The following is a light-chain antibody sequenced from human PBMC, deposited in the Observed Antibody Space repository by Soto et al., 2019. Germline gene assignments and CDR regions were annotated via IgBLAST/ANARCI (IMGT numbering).Light chain of an antibody. CDR1: QGISSY. CDR2: AAS. V-gene: IGKV1-8*01. J-gene: IGKJ1*01. CDR3: QHYNSYSEA. Sequence: AIRVAHSPSSFSSSTVGRVTSTCRASQGISSYLAWYQQKPGKAPKLLICAASTLQSGVPSRFSGSGSGTEFTLTISSLQPDDFATYYCQHYNSYSEAFGQGTKVDIK.